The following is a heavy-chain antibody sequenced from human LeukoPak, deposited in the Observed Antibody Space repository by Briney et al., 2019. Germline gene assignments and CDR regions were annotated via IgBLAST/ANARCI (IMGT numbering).Heavy chain of an antibody. Sequence: GGSLRLSCAASGFTFRYYSIHWVRQAPGKGLEWVAVISYDGSYKYYADSVKGRITISRDNSANTLYLQMNSLRAEDTAVYYCARVLPYFDYWGQGTLVTVSS. V-gene: IGHV3-30*04. CDR1: GFTFRYYS. CDR2: ISYDGSYK. J-gene: IGHJ4*02. CDR3: ARVLPYFDY.